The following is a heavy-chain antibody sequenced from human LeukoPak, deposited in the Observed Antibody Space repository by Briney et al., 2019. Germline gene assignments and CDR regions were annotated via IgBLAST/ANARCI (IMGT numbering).Heavy chain of an antibody. J-gene: IGHJ4*02. CDR3: ASHGGSGWYYFDY. V-gene: IGHV3-30*04. Sequence: GRSLRVNCAASGFTFSRCAMHWVRQAPGKGLEWVAVISYDGSNKYYADSVKGRFTISRDNSKNTLYLQMNSLRAEDTAVYYCASHGGSGWYYFDYWGQGTLVTVSS. CDR1: GFTFSRCA. CDR2: ISYDGSNK. D-gene: IGHD6-19*01.